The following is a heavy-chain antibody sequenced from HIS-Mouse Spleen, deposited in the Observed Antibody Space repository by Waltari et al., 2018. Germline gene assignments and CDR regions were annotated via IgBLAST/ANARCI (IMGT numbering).Heavy chain of an antibody. CDR3: ARGGRFLEWWHYYYYGMDV. CDR2: INHSGST. D-gene: IGHD3-3*01. J-gene: IGHJ6*02. V-gene: IGHV4-34*01. Sequence: QVQLQQWGAGLLKPSETLSLTCAVYGGSFSGYYWSWIRQPPGKGLEWIGEINHSGSTNYNPSLKSRVTISVDTSKNQFSLRLSSVTAADTAVYYCARGGRFLEWWHYYYYGMDVWGQGTTVTVSS. CDR1: GGSFSGYY.